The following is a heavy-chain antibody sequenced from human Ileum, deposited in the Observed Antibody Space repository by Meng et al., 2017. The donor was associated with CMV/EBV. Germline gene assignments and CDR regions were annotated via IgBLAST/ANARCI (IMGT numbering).Heavy chain of an antibody. CDR2: TRNKANSYTT. CDR1: FTLSDQY. CDR3: GRSPRSGGSRYFDL. V-gene: IGHV3-72*01. D-gene: IGHD3-16*01. J-gene: IGHJ2*01. Sequence: FTLSDQYMDWIGQTRGRGLEWVGGTRNKANSYTTEYAASVRGRFSISRNDSQNSLYLHMNSLKTEDTAVYYCGRSPRSGGSRYFDLWGRGTLVTVSS.